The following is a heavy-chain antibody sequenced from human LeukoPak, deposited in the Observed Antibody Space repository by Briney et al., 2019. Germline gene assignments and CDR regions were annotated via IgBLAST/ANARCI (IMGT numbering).Heavy chain of an antibody. Sequence: GGSLRLSCAASGFTVSSNYMSWVRQAPGKGLEWVSVIYSGGSTYYADSVKGRFTISRDNSKNTLYLQMNSLRAEDTAVYYCAISISSWYLGLDYWGQGTLVTVSS. CDR3: AISISSWYLGLDY. CDR2: IYSGGST. V-gene: IGHV3-53*01. CDR1: GFTVSSNY. J-gene: IGHJ4*02. D-gene: IGHD6-13*01.